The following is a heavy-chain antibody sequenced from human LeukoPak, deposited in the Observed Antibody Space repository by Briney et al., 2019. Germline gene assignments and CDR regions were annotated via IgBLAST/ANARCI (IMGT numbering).Heavy chain of an antibody. Sequence: LAGGSLRLSCAASGFTFDDYAMHWVRQAPGKGLEWVSGISWNSATIAYADSVKGRFTISRDNAKNSLYLQMNSLRAEDTALYYCTKGRYAGTFDCWGQGTLVTVSS. CDR3: TKGRYAGTFDC. D-gene: IGHD1-14*01. J-gene: IGHJ4*02. V-gene: IGHV3-9*01. CDR1: GFTFDDYA. CDR2: ISWNSATI.